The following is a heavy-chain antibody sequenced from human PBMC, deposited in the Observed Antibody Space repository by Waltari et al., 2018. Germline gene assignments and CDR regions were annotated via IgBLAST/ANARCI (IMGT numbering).Heavy chain of an antibody. CDR2: INPKSGGA. CDR3: ARGHDFWSGYYMVPFDY. CDR1: GYQFTGYY. D-gene: IGHD3-3*01. Sequence: QVQLVQSGAEVKRPGDSVRVSCKDSGYQFTGYYMNWVRQAPGQGLEWMGWINPKSGGANYTQTFQGRVTITKDTSISTAYMELNRLRSDDTAMYYCARGHDFWSGYYMVPFDYWGQGTLVTVSS. V-gene: IGHV1-2*02. J-gene: IGHJ4*02.